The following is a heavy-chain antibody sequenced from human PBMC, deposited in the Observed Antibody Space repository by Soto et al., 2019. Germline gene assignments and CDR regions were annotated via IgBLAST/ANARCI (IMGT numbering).Heavy chain of an antibody. CDR1: GYTFTSYY. D-gene: IGHD6-19*01. CDR3: ARDSSGWPGQYYFDY. CDR2: INPSGGST. V-gene: IGHV1-46*01. Sequence: ASVKVSCKASGYTFTSYYMHWVRQAPGQGLEWMGIINPSGGSTSYAQKFQGRVTITADESTSTAYMELSSLRSEDTAVYYCARDSSGWPGQYYFDYWGQGTLVTVSS. J-gene: IGHJ4*02.